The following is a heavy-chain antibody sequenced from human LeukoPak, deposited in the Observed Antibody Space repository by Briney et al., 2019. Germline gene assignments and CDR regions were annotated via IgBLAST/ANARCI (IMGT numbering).Heavy chain of an antibody. Sequence: PGGSLRLSCAASGFTFSRLWMSWVRQAPGKGPEWVANIRQDGSGKYYVDSVKGRFTISRGNARNSLYLQMNSLRAEDTAVYYCARDFYGSWIIHDMDVWGQGTTVTVSS. J-gene: IGHJ6*02. CDR2: IRQDGSGK. V-gene: IGHV3-7*04. CDR1: GFTFSRLW. D-gene: IGHD3-10*01. CDR3: ARDFYGSWIIHDMDV.